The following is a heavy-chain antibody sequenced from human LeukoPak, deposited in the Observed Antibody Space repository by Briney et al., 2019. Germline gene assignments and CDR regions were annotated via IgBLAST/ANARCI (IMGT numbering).Heavy chain of an antibody. CDR1: GDTFNNFA. J-gene: IGHJ4*02. CDR2: IIPVLSIA. V-gene: IGHV1-69*04. D-gene: IGHD1-14*01. Sequence: SVKVSCKASGDTFNNFAISWVRQAPGQGLEWMGRIIPVLSIANYAPKFQGRLTITADRSTSTAFIEVSSLRSEDTAVYYCARISRPPGDYWGQGTLVTVSS. CDR3: ARISRPPGDY.